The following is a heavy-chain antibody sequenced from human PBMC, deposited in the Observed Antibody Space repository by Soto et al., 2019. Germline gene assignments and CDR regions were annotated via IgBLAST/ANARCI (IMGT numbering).Heavy chain of an antibody. Sequence: GGSLRLSCAASGFTFSSYAMSWVRQAPGKGLEWVSAISGSGGSTYYADSVKGRFTISRDNSKNTLYLQMNSLRAEDTAVYYCAKDRGSSSWHNPFDYWGQGTLVTVSS. CDR3: AKDRGSSSWHNPFDY. D-gene: IGHD6-13*01. V-gene: IGHV3-23*01. CDR2: ISGSGGST. CDR1: GFTFSSYA. J-gene: IGHJ4*02.